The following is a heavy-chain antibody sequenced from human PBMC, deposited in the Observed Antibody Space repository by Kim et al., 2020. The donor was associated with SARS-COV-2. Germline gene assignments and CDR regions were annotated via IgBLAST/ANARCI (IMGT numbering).Heavy chain of an antibody. D-gene: IGHD6-19*01. J-gene: IGHJ4*01. V-gene: IGHV3-30*04. CDR2: MSFDGFSK. CDR3: AREGGTSGRCGYFDS. Sequence: GGSLRHSCVTSEFTFRSSILHWVRQAPGKGLEWVAAMSFDGFSKYFVDSVKGRFTISRDNSKNTMYLELNSLRADDSAVYYCAREGGTSGRCGYFDSWG. CDR1: EFTFRSSI.